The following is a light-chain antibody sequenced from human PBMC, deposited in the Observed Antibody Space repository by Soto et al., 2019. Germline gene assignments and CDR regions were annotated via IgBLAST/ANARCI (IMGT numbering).Light chain of an antibody. J-gene: IGLJ2*01. Sequence: QAVVTQEPSLTVSPGGTVTLTCGSSTGAVTSGHYPYWFQQKPGQAPRTLIYDTSNKHSWTPARFSGSLLGGKAALTLSGAQPEDEAEYYCLLSYRGVRPVFGGGTKLTVL. CDR2: DTS. CDR3: LLSYRGVRPV. CDR1: TGAVTSGHY. V-gene: IGLV7-46*01.